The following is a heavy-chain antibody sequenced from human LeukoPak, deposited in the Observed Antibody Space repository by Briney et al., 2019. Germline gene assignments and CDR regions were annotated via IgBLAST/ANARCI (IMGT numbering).Heavy chain of an antibody. Sequence: LRLSCAASGFTFSDYYMSWIRQAPGKGLEWIGSIYHSGSTYYNPSLKSRVTISVDTSKNQFSLKLSSVTAADTAVYYCARLGDIVATITEDYWGQGTLVTVSS. J-gene: IGHJ4*02. CDR3: ARLGDIVATITEDY. V-gene: IGHV4-38-2*01. CDR1: GFTFSDYY. D-gene: IGHD5-12*01. CDR2: IYHSGST.